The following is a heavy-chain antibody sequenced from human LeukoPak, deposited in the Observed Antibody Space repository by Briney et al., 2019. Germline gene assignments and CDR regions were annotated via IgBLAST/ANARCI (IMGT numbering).Heavy chain of an antibody. V-gene: IGHV3-74*01. J-gene: IGHJ4*02. Sequence: GGSLRLSCAASGFTFSYYWMHWVRQAPGKGLVWVSRINHDGSSTTYADSVKGRFTISRDNAKNTLYLQMNGLRAEDTAVYYCARAPYSTGRGYYFDYWGQGTLVTVSS. CDR1: GFTFSYYW. CDR3: ARAPYSTGRGYYFDY. D-gene: IGHD2-8*02. CDR2: INHDGSST.